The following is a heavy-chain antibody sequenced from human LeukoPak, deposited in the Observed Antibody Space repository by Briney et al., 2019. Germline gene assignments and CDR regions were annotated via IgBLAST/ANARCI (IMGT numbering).Heavy chain of an antibody. CDR1: GYTFTSYD. V-gene: IGHV1-8*03. CDR2: MNPNSGNT. J-gene: IGHJ5*02. CDR3: ARGRMGSGSPYNWFDP. D-gene: IGHD1-26*01. Sequence: ASVKVSCEASGYTFTSYDINWVRQATGQGLEWMGWMNPNSGNTGYAQKFQGRVTITRNTSISTAYMELSSLRSEDTAVYYCARGRMGSGSPYNWFDPWGQGTLVTVSS.